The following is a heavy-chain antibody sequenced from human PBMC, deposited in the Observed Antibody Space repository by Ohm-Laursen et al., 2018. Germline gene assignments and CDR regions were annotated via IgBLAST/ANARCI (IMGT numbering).Heavy chain of an antibody. D-gene: IGHD6-13*01. CDR3: ATSNNWYYFDY. CDR1: GGSISSSSYH. Sequence: SETLSLTCIVSGGSISSSSYHWGWIRQPPGKGLEWIGGMYYSGNTYYNPSLKSRVTIAVDTSKNQFSLKLSSVTAADTSVYYCATSNNWYYFDYWGQGTLVTVSS. CDR2: MYYSGNT. V-gene: IGHV4-39*01. J-gene: IGHJ4*02.